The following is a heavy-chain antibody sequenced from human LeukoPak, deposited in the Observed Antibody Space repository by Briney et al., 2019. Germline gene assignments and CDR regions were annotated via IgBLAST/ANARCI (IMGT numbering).Heavy chain of an antibody. V-gene: IGHV4-39*07. CDR2: IYHSGST. Sequence: PSETLSLTCTVSGGSISSGDYYWSWIRQPPGKGLEWIGSIYHSGSTYYNPSLKSRVTISVDTSKNQFSLKVTSVTAADTAVYYCARRTGSGSYYVDFWGQGTVVTVSS. J-gene: IGHJ4*02. CDR1: GGSISSGDYY. CDR3: ARRTGSGSYYVDF. D-gene: IGHD3-10*01.